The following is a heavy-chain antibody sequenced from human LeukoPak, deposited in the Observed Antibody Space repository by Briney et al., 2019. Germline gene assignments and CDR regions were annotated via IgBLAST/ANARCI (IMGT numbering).Heavy chain of an antibody. Sequence: VASVKVSCKASGYTFTSYGISWVRQAPGQGLEWMGWISAYNGNTNYAQKLQGRVTMTTDTSTSTAYMELRSLRSDDTAVYYCARDQSERWELLRPLGYWGQGTLVTVSS. D-gene: IGHD1-26*01. CDR1: GYTFTSYG. CDR2: ISAYNGNT. CDR3: ARDQSERWELLRPLGY. V-gene: IGHV1-18*01. J-gene: IGHJ4*02.